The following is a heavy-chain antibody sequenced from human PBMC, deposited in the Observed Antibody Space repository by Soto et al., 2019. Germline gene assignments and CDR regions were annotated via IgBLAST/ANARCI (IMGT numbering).Heavy chain of an antibody. D-gene: IGHD3-22*01. J-gene: IGHJ3*01. Sequence: VSQPPGKGLEYVSGINYNGGGTDGADSVEGRFTISRDDSKNTLYLQLNSLRAEDTAVYYCGRITLKTSVDTFDFWGQGTMVTVPS. CDR2: INYNGGGT. V-gene: IGHV3-64*04. CDR3: GRITLKTSVDTFDF.